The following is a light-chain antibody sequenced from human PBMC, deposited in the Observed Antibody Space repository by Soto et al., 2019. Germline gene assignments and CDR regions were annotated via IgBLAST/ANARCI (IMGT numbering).Light chain of an antibody. CDR3: SSYTSSSTLEV. CDR1: SSDFGGYNY. J-gene: IGLJ1*01. CDR2: DVS. V-gene: IGLV2-14*01. Sequence: QSVLTQPASVSGSPGQSITISCTGNSSDFGGYNYVSWYQQHPGKAPKLMIYDVSNRPSGVSNRFSGSKSGNTASLTISGLQAEDKADYYCSSYTSSSTLEVFGTGTKVTVL.